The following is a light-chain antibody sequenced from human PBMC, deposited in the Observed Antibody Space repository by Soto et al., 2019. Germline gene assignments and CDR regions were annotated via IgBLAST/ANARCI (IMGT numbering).Light chain of an antibody. CDR2: EGT. CDR1: SSDVGSYNL. CDR3: CSYAGSSTYV. Sequence: QSALTQPASVSGSPGQSITISCTGTSSDVGSYNLVSWYQQHPGKAPMLMIYEGTKRPSGVSNRFSSSKSGNTASLTISGLQAEDEADYYCCSYAGSSTYVFGTGTKVTVL. J-gene: IGLJ1*01. V-gene: IGLV2-23*01.